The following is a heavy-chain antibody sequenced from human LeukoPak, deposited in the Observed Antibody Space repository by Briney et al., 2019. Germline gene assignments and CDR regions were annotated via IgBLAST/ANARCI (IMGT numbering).Heavy chain of an antibody. J-gene: IGHJ4*02. CDR1: GFTFSNYA. CDR2: ISGSGGST. V-gene: IGHV3-23*01. D-gene: IGHD4-17*01. Sequence: GGSLRLSCAASGFTFSNYAMSWVRQAPGKGLEWVSGISGSGGSTNYADSVKGRFTMSRDNSKDTLYLQMNSLRAEDTAVYYCAKGLGAGTVTMYDYWGQGTLVAVSS. CDR3: AKGLGAGTVTMYDY.